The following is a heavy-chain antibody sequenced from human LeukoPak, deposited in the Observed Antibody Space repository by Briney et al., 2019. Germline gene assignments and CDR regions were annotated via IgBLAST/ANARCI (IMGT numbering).Heavy chain of an antibody. CDR3: ARDEKELLPSLNWFDP. CDR2: IYHSGST. V-gene: IGHV4-38-2*02. D-gene: IGHD2-15*01. CDR1: GYSISSGYY. J-gene: IGHJ5*02. Sequence: SETLSLTCTVSGYSISSGYYWGWIRQPPGKGLEWIGSIYHSGSTYYNPSLKSRVTISVDTSKNQFSLKLSSVTAADTAVYYCARDEKELLPSLNWFDPWGQGTLVTVSS.